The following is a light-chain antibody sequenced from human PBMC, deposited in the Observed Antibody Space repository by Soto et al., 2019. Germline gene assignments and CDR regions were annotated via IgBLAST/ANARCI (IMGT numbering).Light chain of an antibody. CDR2: GNN. Sequence: QSVLTQPPSMSGAPGQRVTIFCTGSSSNFGAGYDVHWYQHLPGTAPKLLIYGNNNRPSGVPDRFSGSKSGTSASLAITGLQAEDEADYYCQSYDSSLSGWVFGGGTQLTVL. CDR3: QSYDSSLSGWV. J-gene: IGLJ2*01. V-gene: IGLV1-40*01. CDR1: SSNFGAGYD.